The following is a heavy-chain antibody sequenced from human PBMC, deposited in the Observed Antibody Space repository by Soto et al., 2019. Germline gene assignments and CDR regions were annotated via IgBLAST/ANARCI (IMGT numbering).Heavy chain of an antibody. CDR2: IKRKSDGGTT. Sequence: GGSLRLSCAASGFTFSNAWMSWVRQAPGKGLEWVGRIKRKSDGGTTDYAAPVKGRFTISRDDSKNTLYLQINSLKTEDTAVYYCTTGLSSGYYNFDYWGQGTPVTVSS. V-gene: IGHV3-15*01. CDR1: GFTFSNAW. D-gene: IGHD3-22*01. J-gene: IGHJ4*02. CDR3: TTGLSSGYYNFDY.